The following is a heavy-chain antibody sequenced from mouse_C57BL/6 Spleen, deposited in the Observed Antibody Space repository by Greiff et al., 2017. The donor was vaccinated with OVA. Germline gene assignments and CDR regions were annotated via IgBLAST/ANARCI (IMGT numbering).Heavy chain of an antibody. Sequence: VQLKQSGPELVKPGASVKIPCKASGYTFTDYNMDWVKQSHGKSLEWIGDINPNNGGTIYNQKFKGKATLTVDKSSSTAYMELRSLTSEDTAVYYCARWDWYFDVWGTGTTVTVSS. V-gene: IGHV1-18*01. CDR3: ARWDWYFDV. CDR1: GYTFTDYN. J-gene: IGHJ1*03. CDR2: INPNNGGT.